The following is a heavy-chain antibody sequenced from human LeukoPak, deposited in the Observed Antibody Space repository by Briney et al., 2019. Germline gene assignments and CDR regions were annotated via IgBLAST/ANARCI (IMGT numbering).Heavy chain of an antibody. CDR1: GGTFSSYA. CDR2: IIPIFGTA. CDR3: ARAPTGYYYDSSGYHDAFDI. J-gene: IGHJ3*02. Sequence: ASVKVSCKASGGTFSSYAISWVRQAPGQGLEWMGGIIPIFGTANYAQKFQGRVTITADESTSTAYMELSSLRSEDTAVYYCARAPTGYYYDSSGYHDAFDIWGQGTMVTVSS. D-gene: IGHD3-22*01. V-gene: IGHV1-69*13.